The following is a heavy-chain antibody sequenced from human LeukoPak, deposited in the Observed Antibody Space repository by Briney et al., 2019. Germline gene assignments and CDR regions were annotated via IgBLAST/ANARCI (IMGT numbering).Heavy chain of an antibody. V-gene: IGHV4-34*01. CDR2: INHSGST. J-gene: IGHJ5*02. Sequence: PSETLSLTCTVSGGSISSYYWSWIRQPPGKGLEWIGEINHSGSTNYNPSLKSRVTISVDTSKNQFSLKLSSVTAADTAVYYCAGVGDNWFDPWGQGTLVTVSS. CDR3: AGVGDNWFDP. CDR1: GGSISSYY.